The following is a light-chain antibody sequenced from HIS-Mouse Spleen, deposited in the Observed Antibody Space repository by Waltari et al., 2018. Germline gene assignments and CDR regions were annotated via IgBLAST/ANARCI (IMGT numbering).Light chain of an antibody. Sequence: SCSGSSSNIGSNYVYWYQQLPGTAPKLLIFRNNQRPSGVPDRFSGSKSGNSASLAISGLRSEDEADYYCAAWDDSLSGRVFGGGTKLTVL. V-gene: IGLV1-47*01. CDR1: SSNIGSNY. CDR3: AAWDDSLSGRV. CDR2: RNN. J-gene: IGLJ3*02.